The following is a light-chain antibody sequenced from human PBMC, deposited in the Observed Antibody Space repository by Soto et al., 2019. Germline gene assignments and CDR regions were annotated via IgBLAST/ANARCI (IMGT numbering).Light chain of an antibody. CDR1: SSGVGRYNY. J-gene: IGLJ3*02. V-gene: IGLV2-14*01. CDR3: TSYTSSTTWV. Sequence: QSVLTQPASVSGSPGQSITISCTGTSSGVGRYNYVSWYQQHPGKAPQLMIYEVSNRPSGVSNRFSASKSGNTASLTISGLQAEDEAEYYCTSYTSSTTWVFGGGTKLNVL. CDR2: EVS.